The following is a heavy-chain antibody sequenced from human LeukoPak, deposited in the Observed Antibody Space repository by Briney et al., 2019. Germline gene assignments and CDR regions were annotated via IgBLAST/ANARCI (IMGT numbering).Heavy chain of an antibody. J-gene: IGHJ4*02. D-gene: IGHD2-8*01. CDR1: GGSISSYY. V-gene: IGHV4-4*07. CDR3: ARAHTSTCNGVPCPFFLDY. Sequence: PSETLTLTCTVSGGSISSYYWTWIRQPAGRALEWIGRIYSGGNTNYNPSLESRVTMSVDTSKNQFSLKLTSLTAADTAVYYCARAHTSTCNGVPCPFFLDYCGQGTLVTVSS. CDR2: IYSGGNT.